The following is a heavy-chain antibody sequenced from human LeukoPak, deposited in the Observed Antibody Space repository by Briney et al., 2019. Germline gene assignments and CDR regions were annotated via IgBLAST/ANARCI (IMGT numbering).Heavy chain of an antibody. CDR3: ARDHYGGNSWDWYFDL. CDR2: ISYDGSNK. V-gene: IGHV3-30-3*01. Sequence: PGGSLRLSCAASGFTFSSYAMHWVRQAPGKGLEWVAVISYDGSNKYYADSVKGRFTISRDNSKNTLYLEMNSLTPEDTALYYCARDHYGGNSWDWYFDLWGRGILVTVSS. CDR1: GFTFSSYA. J-gene: IGHJ2*01. D-gene: IGHD4-23*01.